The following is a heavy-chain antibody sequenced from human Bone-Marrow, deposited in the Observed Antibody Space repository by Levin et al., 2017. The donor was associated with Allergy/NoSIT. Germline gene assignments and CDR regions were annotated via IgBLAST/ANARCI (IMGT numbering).Heavy chain of an antibody. J-gene: IGHJ3*02. CDR2: IYYSGSA. CDR3: ARQGRVLGSQRGFDI. CDR1: GGSISSSSYY. Sequence: SETLSLTCTVSGGSISSSSYYWGWIRQPPGKGLEWIGSIYYSGSAYYNPSLKSRVTISVDTSKNQFSLKLSSVTAADTAVYYCARQGRVLGSQRGFDIWGQGTMVTVSS. V-gene: IGHV4-39*01. D-gene: IGHD2-8*01.